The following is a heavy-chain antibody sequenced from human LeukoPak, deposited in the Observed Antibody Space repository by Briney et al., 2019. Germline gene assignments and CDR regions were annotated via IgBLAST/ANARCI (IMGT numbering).Heavy chain of an antibody. CDR2: ISGSGGST. CDR3: AKDELGALYYGMDV. V-gene: IGHV3-23*01. CDR1: GFTFSSDA. Sequence: GGSLRLSCAASGFTFSSDAMGWGRQAPEKGLEWVSTISGSGGSTYYADSVKGRFTISRDNSKNTLYLQMNSLRAEDTAVYYCAKDELGALYYGMDVWGKGTTVTVSS. D-gene: IGHD1-7*01. J-gene: IGHJ6*04.